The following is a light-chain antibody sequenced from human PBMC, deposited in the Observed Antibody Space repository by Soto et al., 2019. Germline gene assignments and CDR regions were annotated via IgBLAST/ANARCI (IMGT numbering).Light chain of an antibody. CDR2: GAS. Sequence: EIVLTQSPGTLPLSPGERVTLSCRASQSVSSRYLAWYQQKPGQAPRLLFYGASSRATGIPARFSGSGPGTDFTLTISRLEPEDFVVYYCQQYGSSPTFGQGTKVDIK. V-gene: IGKV3-20*01. CDR3: QQYGSSPT. CDR1: QSVSSRY. J-gene: IGKJ1*01.